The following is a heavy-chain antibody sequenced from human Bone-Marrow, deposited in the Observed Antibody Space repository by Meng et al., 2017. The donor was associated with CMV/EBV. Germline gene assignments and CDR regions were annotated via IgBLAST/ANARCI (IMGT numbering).Heavy chain of an antibody. Sequence: GGSLRLSCAASGFTFSSYEMNWVRQAPGKGLEWVSYISSSGSTIYYADSMKGRFTISRDNSKNTLYLQMNSLRAEDTAVYYCARDRPLRFATYYYGMDVWGQGTTVTVSS. V-gene: IGHV3-48*03. CDR3: ARDRPLRFATYYYGMDV. CDR2: ISSSGSTI. J-gene: IGHJ6*02. CDR1: GFTFSSYE. D-gene: IGHD3-3*01.